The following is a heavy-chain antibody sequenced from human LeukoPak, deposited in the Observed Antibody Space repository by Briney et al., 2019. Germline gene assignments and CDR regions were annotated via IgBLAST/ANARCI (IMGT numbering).Heavy chain of an antibody. Sequence: TSETLSLTCAVYGGSFSGYYWSWIRQPPGKGLEWIGEINHSGSTNYNPSLKSRVTISVDTPKNQFSLKLSSVTAADTAVYYCARGSTRYNWNYDYYYYYMDVWGKGTTVTVSS. D-gene: IGHD1-7*01. CDR2: INHSGST. J-gene: IGHJ6*03. CDR3: ARGSTRYNWNYDYYYYYMDV. V-gene: IGHV4-34*01. CDR1: GGSFSGYY.